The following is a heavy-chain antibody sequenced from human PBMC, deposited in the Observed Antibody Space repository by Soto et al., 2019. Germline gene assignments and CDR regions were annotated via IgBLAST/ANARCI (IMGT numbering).Heavy chain of an antibody. CDR2: ISYDGSNI. Sequence: PGGSLRLSCAASGFTFSSSGMHWVRQAPGKGLEWVAVISYDGSNIYYADSVKGRFTISRDNSKNTLYLQMNSLRAEDTAVYYCAKPPDDIVATICDYWGQGTLVTVSS. CDR3: AKPPDDIVATICDY. V-gene: IGHV3-30*18. D-gene: IGHD5-12*01. J-gene: IGHJ4*02. CDR1: GFTFSSSG.